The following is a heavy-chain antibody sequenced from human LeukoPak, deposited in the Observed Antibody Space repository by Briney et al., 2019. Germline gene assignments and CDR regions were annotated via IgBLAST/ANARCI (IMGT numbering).Heavy chain of an antibody. CDR1: GSRFTSYW. Sequence: GESLKISCQGSGSRFTSYWISWVRQLPGKGLEWMGRIDPSDSYTNYSPSFQGHVTISADKSISTAYLQWSSPKASDTAMYYCARQGGTLYGYWGQGTLVTVSS. D-gene: IGHD2/OR15-2a*01. J-gene: IGHJ4*02. CDR2: IDPSDSYT. V-gene: IGHV5-10-1*01. CDR3: ARQGGTLYGY.